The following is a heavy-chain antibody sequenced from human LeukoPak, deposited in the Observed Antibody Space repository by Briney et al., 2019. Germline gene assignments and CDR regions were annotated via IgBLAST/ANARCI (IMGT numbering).Heavy chain of an antibody. CDR3: ARHAVEVVPAAMYYNWFDP. CDR1: GGTLSSYA. Sequence: SVKVSCKASGGTLSSYAISWVRQAPGQGLEWMGRIIPIFGIANYAQKFQGRVTITADKSTSTAYMELSSLRSEDTAVYYCARHAVEVVPAAMYYNWFDPWGQGTLVTVSS. V-gene: IGHV1-69*04. D-gene: IGHD2-2*01. J-gene: IGHJ5*02. CDR2: IIPIFGIA.